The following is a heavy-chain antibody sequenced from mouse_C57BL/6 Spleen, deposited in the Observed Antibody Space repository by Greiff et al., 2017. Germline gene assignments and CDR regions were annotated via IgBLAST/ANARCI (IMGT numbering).Heavy chain of an antibody. CDR3: AREDGYPFDY. D-gene: IGHD2-3*01. Sequence: VKLQQPGAELVRPGSSVKLSCKASGYTFTSYWMDWVKQRPGQGLEWIGNIYPSDSETHYNQKFKDKATLTVDKSSSTAYMQLSSLTSEDSAVYYCAREDGYPFDYWGQGTTLTVSS. J-gene: IGHJ2*01. CDR2: IYPSDSET. V-gene: IGHV1-61*01. CDR1: GYTFTSYW.